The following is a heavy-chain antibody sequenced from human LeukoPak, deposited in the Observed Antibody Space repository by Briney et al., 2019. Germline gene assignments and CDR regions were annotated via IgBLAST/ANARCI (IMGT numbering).Heavy chain of an antibody. J-gene: IGHJ4*02. Sequence: GGSLRLSCAASEFSFNTYAMSWVRQAPGKGLEWVSAISDSGAGTYYADSVKGRFTISRDNSKNTLYLQMNSLRAEDTAVYYCAKLLVAYWGQGTLVTVSS. CDR2: ISDSGAGT. CDR1: EFSFNTYA. D-gene: IGHD2/OR15-2a*01. CDR3: AKLLVAY. V-gene: IGHV3-23*01.